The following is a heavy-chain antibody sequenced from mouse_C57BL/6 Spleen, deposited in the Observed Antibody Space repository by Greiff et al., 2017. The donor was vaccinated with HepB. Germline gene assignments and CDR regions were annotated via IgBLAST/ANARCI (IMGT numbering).Heavy chain of an antibody. CDR1: GFTFSSYG. J-gene: IGHJ4*01. V-gene: IGHV5-6*01. CDR3: ARHYYGSSYGDYAMDY. Sequence: EVKLVESGGDLVKPGGSLKLSCAASGFTFSSYGMSWVRQTPDKRLEWVATISSGGSYTYYPDSVKGRFTISRDNAKNTLYLQMSSLKSEDTAMYYCARHYYGSSYGDYAMDYWGQGTSVTVSS. CDR2: ISSGGSYT. D-gene: IGHD1-1*01.